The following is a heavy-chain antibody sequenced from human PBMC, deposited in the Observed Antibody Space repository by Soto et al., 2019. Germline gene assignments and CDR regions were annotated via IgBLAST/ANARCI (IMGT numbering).Heavy chain of an antibody. V-gene: IGHV3-21*01. CDR2: ISSSGAYI. CDR1: GFTFSHYT. Sequence: EVQLVESGGGLVNPGGSLRLSCSASGFTFSHYTMNWVRQAPGKGLEWVSSISSSGAYIYYADSVKGRFSISRDNAKNSLHLQMNSPRAEDTAVYYCARDRGGVVVVAANWFDPWGQGTLVTVSS. CDR3: ARDRGGVVVVAANWFDP. D-gene: IGHD2-15*01. J-gene: IGHJ5*02.